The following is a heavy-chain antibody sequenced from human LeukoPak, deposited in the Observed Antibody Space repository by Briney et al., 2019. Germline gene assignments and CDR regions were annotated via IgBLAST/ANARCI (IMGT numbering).Heavy chain of an antibody. CDR2: INGGGGDR. CDR3: GKAEAGTYYFDY. V-gene: IGHV3-23*01. J-gene: IGHJ4*02. CDR1: GFIFRNYA. D-gene: IGHD6-19*01. Sequence: GGSLRLSCAASGFIFRNYAMRWVRQAPGKGLEWGSAINGGGGDRFYADSVKGRFTISRDNSKNTLYLQMSSLRVEDTAVYYCGKAEAGTYYFDYWGQGTLVTVSS.